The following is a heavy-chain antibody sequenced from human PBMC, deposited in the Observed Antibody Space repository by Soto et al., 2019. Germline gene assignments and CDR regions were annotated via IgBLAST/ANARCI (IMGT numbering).Heavy chain of an antibody. Sequence: SQTLSLTCAISGDSVSSNSSAWNCIRQSPSRGLEWLGRTYYRSKWYNDYAVSVKSRITINPDTSKNQFSLQLNSVTPEDTAVYYCARGRHIVVVTAIPGDDAFDIWGQGTMVTVSS. CDR2: TYYRSKWYN. CDR3: ARGRHIVVVTAIPGDDAFDI. V-gene: IGHV6-1*01. CDR1: GDSVSSNSSA. D-gene: IGHD2-21*02. J-gene: IGHJ3*02.